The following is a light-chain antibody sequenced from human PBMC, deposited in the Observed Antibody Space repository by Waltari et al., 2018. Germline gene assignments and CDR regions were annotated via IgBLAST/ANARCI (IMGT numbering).Light chain of an antibody. CDR2: GTS. CDR3: QQYGNSPL. J-gene: IGKJ4*01. CDR1: QSVTSKN. Sequence: DIVLTQSQDTPSLSPGDRVTLSCRASQSVTSKNSAWYQQKPGKAPRPLLYGTSSRATGIPDRFSGSGSGTDFSLTISRLEPEDFAVYYCQQYGNSPLFGGGTKLEI. V-gene: IGKV3-20*01.